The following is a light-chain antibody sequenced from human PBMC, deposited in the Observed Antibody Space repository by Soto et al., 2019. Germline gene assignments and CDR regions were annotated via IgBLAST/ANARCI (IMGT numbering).Light chain of an antibody. CDR1: SSDIGTYEY. J-gene: IGLJ1*01. Sequence: QSVLTQPASVSGSPGQSITISCAGGSSDIGTYEYVSWYQQYPGKAPKLMIYEVNYRPSGVSNRFSGSKSGNTASLTISGLQAEDEGDYYCNSMTTSTSTRFVFGTGTKLTVL. CDR3: NSMTTSTSTRFV. CDR2: EVN. V-gene: IGLV2-14*01.